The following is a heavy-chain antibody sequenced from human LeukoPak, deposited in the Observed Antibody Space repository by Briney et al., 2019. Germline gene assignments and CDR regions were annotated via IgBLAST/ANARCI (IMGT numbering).Heavy chain of an antibody. V-gene: IGHV4-59*01. CDR2: IYYSGST. CDR1: GGSISSYY. D-gene: IGHD2/OR15-2a*01. CDR3: AREVISDYIDY. Sequence: SETLSLTCTVSGGSISSYYWSWIRQPPGKGLEWIGYIYYSGSTNYNPSLKSRVTISVDTSKNQFSLKLSSVTAADTAVYYCAREVISDYIDYWGQGTLVTVSS. J-gene: IGHJ4*02.